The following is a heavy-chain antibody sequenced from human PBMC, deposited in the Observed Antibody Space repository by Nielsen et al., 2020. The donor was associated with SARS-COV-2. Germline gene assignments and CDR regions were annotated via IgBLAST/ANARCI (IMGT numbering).Heavy chain of an antibody. D-gene: IGHD2-2*01. V-gene: IGHV3-20*04. CDR1: GFPFDDYG. J-gene: IGHJ6*02. Sequence: GSLKISCAASGFPFDDYGMSWVRQAPGKGLEWVAGINWNSGSTGYADSVEGRFTISRDNAKNSLYLQMNSLRAEDTAVYYCASEGVGYCSSTSCHRYYYDMDVWGQGTTVTVSS. CDR2: INWNSGST. CDR3: ASEGVGYCSSTSCHRYYYDMDV.